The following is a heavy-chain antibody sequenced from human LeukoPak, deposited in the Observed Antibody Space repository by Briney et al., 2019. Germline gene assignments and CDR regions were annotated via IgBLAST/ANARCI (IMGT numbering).Heavy chain of an antibody. V-gene: IGHV2-70*11. CDR1: GFSLSTSGMC. Sequence: SGPALVKPTQTLTLTCTFSGFSLSTSGMCVSWIRQPPGKALEWLARNDWDDDKYYSTSLKTRLTISKDTSKNQVVLTMTNMDPVDTATYYCARIYATTVVTYYFDYWGQGTLVTVSS. J-gene: IGHJ4*02. D-gene: IGHD4-23*01. CDR2: NDWDDDK. CDR3: ARIYATTVVTYYFDY.